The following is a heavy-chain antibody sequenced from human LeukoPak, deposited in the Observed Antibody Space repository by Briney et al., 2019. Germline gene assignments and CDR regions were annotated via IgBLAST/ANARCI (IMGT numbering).Heavy chain of an antibody. V-gene: IGHV1-2*02. CDR1: GYTFTGYY. J-gene: IGHJ3*02. CDR3: ASLKNYYDSSGYLVTDAFDI. Sequence: ASVKVSCKASGYTFTGYYMHWVRQAPGQGPEWMGWINPNSGGTNYAQKLQGRVTMTRDTSISTAYMELSSLRSDDTAVYYCASLKNYYDSSGYLVTDAFDIWGQGTMVTVSS. CDR2: INPNSGGT. D-gene: IGHD3-22*01.